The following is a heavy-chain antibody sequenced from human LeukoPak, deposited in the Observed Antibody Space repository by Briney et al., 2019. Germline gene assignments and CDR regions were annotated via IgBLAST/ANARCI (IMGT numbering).Heavy chain of an antibody. V-gene: IGHV3-21*01. D-gene: IGHD4-17*01. CDR2: ISSSSSYI. CDR3: ARDALDDYRDHLPGAFDY. Sequence: GGSLRLSCAASGFTFSSYSMNWVRQAPGKGLEWVSSISSSSSYIYYADSVKGRFTISRDNAKNSLYLQMNSLRAEDTAVYYCARDALDDYRDHLPGAFDYWGQGTLVTVSS. J-gene: IGHJ4*02. CDR1: GFTFSSYS.